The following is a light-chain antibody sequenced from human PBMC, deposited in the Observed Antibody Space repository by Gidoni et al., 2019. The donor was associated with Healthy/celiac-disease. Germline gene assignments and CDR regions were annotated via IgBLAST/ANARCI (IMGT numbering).Light chain of an antibody. J-gene: IGKJ4*01. V-gene: IGKV3-11*01. CDR3: QQRSNWPPGLT. CDR1: QSVSSY. CDR2: DAS. Sequence: DIVLTQSPATLSLSPGERATLSCRASQSVSSYLAWYQQKPGQAPRLLIYDASNRATGIPARFSGSGSGTDVTLTISSLEPEDFAVYYCQQRSNWPPGLTFGGXTKVEIK.